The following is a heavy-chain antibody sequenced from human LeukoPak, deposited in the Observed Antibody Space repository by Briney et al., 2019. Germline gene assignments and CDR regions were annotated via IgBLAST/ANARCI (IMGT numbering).Heavy chain of an antibody. J-gene: IGHJ3*02. D-gene: IGHD2-15*01. Sequence: KHGESLKISCKGSGYSFTSYWIGWVRQMPGKGVEWMGVIYPGDSDTRYSPSFQGQATISADKSISTAYLQWSSLKASDTAMYYCASGLGYCSSRVCSDAFDIWGQGTMVTVSS. V-gene: IGHV5-51*01. CDR3: ASGLGYCSSRVCSDAFDI. CDR1: GYSFTSYW. CDR2: IYPGDSDT.